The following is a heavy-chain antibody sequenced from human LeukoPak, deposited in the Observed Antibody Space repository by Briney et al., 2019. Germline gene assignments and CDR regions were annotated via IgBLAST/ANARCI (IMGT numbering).Heavy chain of an antibody. V-gene: IGHV3-11*04. Sequence: GGSLRLSCAASGFTFSDYYMSWIRQAPGKGLEWVSYISSSGSTIYYADSVKGRFTISRDNAKNSVYLQMNSLNAEDTAVYYCVRDRPTYSRNGGRHWGQGTLVAVSS. D-gene: IGHD6-13*01. CDR1: GFTFSDYY. CDR2: ISSSGSTI. J-gene: IGHJ4*02. CDR3: VRDRPTYSRNGGRH.